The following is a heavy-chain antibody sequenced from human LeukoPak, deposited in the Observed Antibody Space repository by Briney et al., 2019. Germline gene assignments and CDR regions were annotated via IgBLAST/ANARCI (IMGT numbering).Heavy chain of an antibody. Sequence: SGTLSLTCTVSGGSISSYYWSWIRQPAGKGLEWIGRIYTSGSTNYNPSLKSRVTMSVDTSKNQFSLKLSSVTAADTAVYYCARGRYCSSTSCYAGGHYYCYGMDVWGQGTTVTVSS. V-gene: IGHV4-4*07. CDR2: IYTSGST. CDR1: GGSISSYY. D-gene: IGHD2-2*01. CDR3: ARGRYCSSTSCYAGGHYYCYGMDV. J-gene: IGHJ6*02.